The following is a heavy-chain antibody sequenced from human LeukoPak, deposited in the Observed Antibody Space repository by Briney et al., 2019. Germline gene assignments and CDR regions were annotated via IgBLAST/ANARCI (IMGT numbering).Heavy chain of an antibody. Sequence: ASVKVSCKASGYTFTSYYMHWVRQAPGQGLEWMGIINPSGGSTSYAQKFQGRVTMTRDTSTSTVYMELSSLRSEDTAVYYCTRGAYCGGDCYSNWFDPWGQGTLVTVSS. CDR3: TRGAYCGGDCYSNWFDP. V-gene: IGHV1-46*01. D-gene: IGHD2-21*01. J-gene: IGHJ5*02. CDR2: INPSGGST. CDR1: GYTFTSYY.